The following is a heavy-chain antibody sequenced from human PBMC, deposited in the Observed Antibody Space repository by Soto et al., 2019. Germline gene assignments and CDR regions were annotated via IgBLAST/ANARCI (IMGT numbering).Heavy chain of an antibody. D-gene: IGHD6-13*01. CDR1: GYTFTTYG. CDR3: AREGSWPYYYYGMDV. CDR2: ISAYNGDT. J-gene: IGHJ6*02. V-gene: IGHV1-18*01. Sequence: QVQLVQSGDEVKKPGASVKVSCKASGYTFTTYGISWVRQAPGQGLEWMGWISAYNGDTKYAQNVQDRVSMTTDTPTSTAYMELRSLRSDDTAVYYCAREGSWPYYYYGMDVWGQGTTVTLSS.